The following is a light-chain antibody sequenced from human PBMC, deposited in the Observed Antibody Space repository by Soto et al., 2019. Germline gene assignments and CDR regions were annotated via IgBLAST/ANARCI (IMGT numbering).Light chain of an antibody. J-gene: IGLJ1*01. CDR2: EVS. CDR1: SSDVGGYNY. Sequence: QSALTQPPSASGSFGQSVTISCTETSSDVGGYNYVSWYQQHPGKAPKLMIYEVSERPSGVPDRFSGSKSGNTASLTVSGLQADDEADYYCSSYSGTNYHYVFGTGTKVTV. V-gene: IGLV2-8*01. CDR3: SSYSGTNYHYV.